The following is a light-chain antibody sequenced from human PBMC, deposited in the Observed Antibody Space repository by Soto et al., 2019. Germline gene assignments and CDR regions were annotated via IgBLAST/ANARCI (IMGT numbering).Light chain of an antibody. J-gene: IGKJ1*01. CDR2: RAS. V-gene: IGKV3-15*01. CDR3: QHYNSYSEA. CDR1: QSVRDN. Sequence: EILLTQSPATLAVSPGEGATLSCRASQSVRDNLAWYQQKPGQAPRLLIYRASTRATGVPARFSGSGSGTEFTLTISSLQPDDFATYYCQHYNSYSEAFGQGTKVELK.